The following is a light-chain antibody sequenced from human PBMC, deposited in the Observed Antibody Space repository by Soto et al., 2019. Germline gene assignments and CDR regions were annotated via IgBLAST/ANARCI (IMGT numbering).Light chain of an antibody. CDR1: QSVSSNF. V-gene: IGKV3-20*01. CDR2: GAS. J-gene: IGKJ1*01. CDR3: HQYGSSPRT. Sequence: EIVLTQSPGTLPLSPGERATLSCRASQSVSSNFLAWYQQKPGQAPRLLIYGASIRATGIPDRFSGSGSGTDFTLTIRRLEPEDFAMYFCHQYGSSPRTFGQGTKVEIK.